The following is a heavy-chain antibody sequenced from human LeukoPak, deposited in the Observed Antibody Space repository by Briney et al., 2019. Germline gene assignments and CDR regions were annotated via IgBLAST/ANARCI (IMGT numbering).Heavy chain of an antibody. V-gene: IGHV3-30-3*01. D-gene: IGHD4-17*01. J-gene: IGHJ4*02. CDR2: ISYDGSNK. Sequence: GGSLRLSCAASGFTFSSYAMHWVRQAPGKGLEWVAVISYDGSNKYYADSVKGRFTISRDNSKNTLYLQMNSLRAEDMAVYYCARDAFYGDSSPDYWGQGTLVTVSS. CDR1: GFTFSSYA. CDR3: ARDAFYGDSSPDY.